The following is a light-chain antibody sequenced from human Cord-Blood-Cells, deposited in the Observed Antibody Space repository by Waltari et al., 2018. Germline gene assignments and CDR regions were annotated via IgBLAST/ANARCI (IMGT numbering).Light chain of an antibody. V-gene: IGLV1-47*01. Sequence: QSVLTQPPSASGTPAQRVTISCSGSSPTIGSNSVYWYQQLPGTAPKLLIYRNNQRPSGVPDRFSGSKSGTSASLAISGLRSEDEADYYCAAWDDSLSGLVFGGGTKLTVL. CDR3: AAWDDSLSGLV. CDR2: RNN. CDR1: SPTIGSNS. J-gene: IGLJ2*01.